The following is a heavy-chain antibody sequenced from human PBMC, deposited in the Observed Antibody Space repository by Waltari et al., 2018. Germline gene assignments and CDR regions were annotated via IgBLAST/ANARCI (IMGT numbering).Heavy chain of an antibody. CDR3: ARHINYARDY. CDR2: IKPDGIEK. D-gene: IGHD1-7*01. Sequence: EVQLVESGGGLVQPGGSLKLSCAASGFSFSNAGMCWVRQAAGKGLEWVASIKPDGIEKTYVDSVKGRFTISRDNDENSLYLQMNSLRDEDTGVYYCARHINYARDYWGHGTLVTVSS. CDR1: GFSFSNAG. V-gene: IGHV3-7*01. J-gene: IGHJ4*01.